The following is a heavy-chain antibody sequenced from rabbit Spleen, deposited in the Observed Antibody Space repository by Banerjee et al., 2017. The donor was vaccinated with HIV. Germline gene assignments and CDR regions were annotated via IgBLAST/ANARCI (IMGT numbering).Heavy chain of an antibody. D-gene: IGHD6-1*01. J-gene: IGHJ4*01. CDR2: IAGSSSGFT. CDR3: VREAGYGGYGDGNL. Sequence: QSLEESGGGLVKPGGTLTLTCKASGISFGISDYMCWVRQAPGKGLEWISCIAGSSSGFTYSATWAKGRFTCSKTSSTTVTLQMTSLTVADTATYFCVREAGYGGYGDGNLWGQGTLVTVS. CDR1: GISFGISDY. V-gene: IGHV1S40*01.